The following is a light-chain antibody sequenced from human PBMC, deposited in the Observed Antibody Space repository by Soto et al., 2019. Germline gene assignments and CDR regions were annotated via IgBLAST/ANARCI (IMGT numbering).Light chain of an antibody. J-gene: IGLJ1*01. Sequence: QSALTQPASVSGSPGQSITISCTGTSSDVGGYNYVSWYQQHPGKAPKLMIYDVSNRPSGVSNLFSGSKSGNTVSLTISALQAEDEADYYCSSYTSSSTLLYVVGTVTKLTVL. CDR1: SSDVGGYNY. CDR2: DVS. V-gene: IGLV2-14*01. CDR3: SSYTSSSTLLYV.